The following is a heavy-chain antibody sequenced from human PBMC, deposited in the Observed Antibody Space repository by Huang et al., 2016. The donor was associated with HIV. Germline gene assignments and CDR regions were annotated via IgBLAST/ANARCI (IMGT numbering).Heavy chain of an antibody. CDR2: INPRGGTI. V-gene: IGHV1-46*01. CDR1: GYTFTSYY. D-gene: IGHD3-22*01. Sequence: QVQLVQSGADVKQPGASVKVSCKASGYTFTSYYIHWVRQAPGQGLEWRVVINPRGGTITYEQTVQGGVTMTRDTSTNTVYMERSSLRSEDTAVYYCARGFTYYYDSSGYYRGGDAFDIWGQETMVTVSS. J-gene: IGHJ3*02. CDR3: ARGFTYYYDSSGYYRGGDAFDI.